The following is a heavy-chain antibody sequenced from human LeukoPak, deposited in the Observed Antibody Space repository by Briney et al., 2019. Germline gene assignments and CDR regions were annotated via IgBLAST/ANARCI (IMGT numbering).Heavy chain of an antibody. J-gene: IGHJ4*02. CDR1: GLAFSAYK. D-gene: IGHD5-18*01. V-gene: IGHV3-7*01. CDR3: ARDLAYSRLDY. Sequence: GGSLRLSCAASGLAFSAYKMHWVRQAPRKGLVWVASINPDGNKKYSADSVKGRFTISRDNAENSLYLQMNSLRVEDTAFYYCARDLAYSRLDYWGQGMLVTVSS. CDR2: INPDGNKK.